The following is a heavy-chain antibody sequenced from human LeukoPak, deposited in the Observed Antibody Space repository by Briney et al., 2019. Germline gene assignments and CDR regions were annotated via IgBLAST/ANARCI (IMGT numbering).Heavy chain of an antibody. V-gene: IGHV3-74*01. D-gene: IGHD2-2*01. Sequence: GGSLRLSCAASGFAFSSSWMHWVRQGPGKGLVWLSRINTDGRSTTYADSVKGRFTISRDNAKNTLYLQMNSLRAEDTAVYYCATRGYCSGTSCYAPQPWGQGTLVTVSS. CDR3: ATRGYCSGTSCYAPQP. J-gene: IGHJ5*02. CDR2: INTDGRST. CDR1: GFAFSSSW.